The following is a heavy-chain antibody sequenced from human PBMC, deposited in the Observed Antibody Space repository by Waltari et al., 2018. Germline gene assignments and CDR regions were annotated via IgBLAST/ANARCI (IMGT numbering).Heavy chain of an antibody. CDR3: ARRGTAMGAPFDY. V-gene: IGHV4-59*12. Sequence: QVQLQESGPGLVKPSETRSLTCTVFGGSISSYYWSWIRQPPGKGLEWIGYIYYSGSTTYNPSLKSRVTMSVDTSKNQFSLKLSSVTASDTAVYYCARRGTAMGAPFDYWGQGTVVTVSS. D-gene: IGHD5-18*01. CDR1: GGSISSYY. J-gene: IGHJ4*02. CDR2: IYYSGST.